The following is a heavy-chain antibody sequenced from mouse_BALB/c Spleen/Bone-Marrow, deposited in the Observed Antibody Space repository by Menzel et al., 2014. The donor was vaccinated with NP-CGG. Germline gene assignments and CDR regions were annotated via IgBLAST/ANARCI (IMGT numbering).Heavy chain of an antibody. Sequence: EVKLMESGGGLVQPKGSLKLSCAASGFTFNTYAMNWVRQAPGKGLEWVARIRSKSNNYATYYADSVKDRFTISRDDSQSMLYLQMNNLKTEGTAMYYCVSHGSWFAYWGQGTLVTVSA. V-gene: IGHV10-1*02. CDR2: IRSKSNNYAT. CDR1: GFTFNTYA. J-gene: IGHJ3*01. CDR3: VSHGSWFAY.